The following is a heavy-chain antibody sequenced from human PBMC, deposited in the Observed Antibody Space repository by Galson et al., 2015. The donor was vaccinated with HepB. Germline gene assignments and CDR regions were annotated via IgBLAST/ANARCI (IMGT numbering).Heavy chain of an antibody. CDR3: GRLGVYSGKGFAY. D-gene: IGHD5-12*01. Sequence: SETLSLTCSVSGGSISSSSYHNWGWIRQAPGKGLEWIGSTFHSGHTYSNPSLKSRVTLSIDTSKNEFSLNLDSVTAADTAVYFCGRLGVYSGKGFAYWGQGTLVIVSS. J-gene: IGHJ4*02. V-gene: IGHV4-39*01. CDR1: GGSISSSSYHN. CDR2: TFHSGHT.